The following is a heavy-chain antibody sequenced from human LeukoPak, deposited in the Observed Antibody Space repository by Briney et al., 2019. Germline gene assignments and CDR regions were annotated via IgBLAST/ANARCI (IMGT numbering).Heavy chain of an antibody. D-gene: IGHD4-23*01. CDR1: GYTFTGYY. CDR2: INPNSGGT. Sequence: ASVKVSCKASGYTFTGYYMHWVRQAPGQGLEWMGWINPNSGGTSYAQKFQGRVTMTRDTSISTAYMELSRLRSDDTAVYYCARDRGNSGFDYWGQGTLVTVSS. J-gene: IGHJ4*02. CDR3: ARDRGNSGFDY. V-gene: IGHV1-2*02.